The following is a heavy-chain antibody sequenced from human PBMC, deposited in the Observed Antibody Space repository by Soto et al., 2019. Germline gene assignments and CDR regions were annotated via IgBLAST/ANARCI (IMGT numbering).Heavy chain of an antibody. D-gene: IGHD4-17*01. CDR3: AHAGDYDLLTFDH. Sequence: QITLKESGPTLVRPAQTLTLTCDFSVFSLSTYHMGVAWIRQPPGKALEWLALLYWADDKRYSPSLKDRLAISKDTSNNQVVLTITNIYPGDSATYFCAHAGDYDLLTFDHWGPGTLVTVSS. J-gene: IGHJ4*01. CDR1: VFSLSTYHMG. V-gene: IGHV2-5*02. CDR2: LYWADDK.